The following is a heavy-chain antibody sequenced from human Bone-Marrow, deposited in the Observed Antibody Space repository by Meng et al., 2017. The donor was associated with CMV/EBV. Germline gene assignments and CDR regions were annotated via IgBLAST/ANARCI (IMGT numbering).Heavy chain of an antibody. CDR3: ARDNRYCSSTSCYWDYYGMDV. D-gene: IGHD2-2*01. CDR1: GFTFSSYA. J-gene: IGHJ6*02. V-gene: IGHV3-30*04. Sequence: GESLKISCAASGFTFSSYAMHWVRQAPGKGLEWVAVISYDGSNKYYADSVKGRFTISRDNSKNTLYLQMNSLRTEDPAVYYCARDNRYCSSTSCYWDYYGMDVWGQGTTVTV. CDR2: ISYDGSNK.